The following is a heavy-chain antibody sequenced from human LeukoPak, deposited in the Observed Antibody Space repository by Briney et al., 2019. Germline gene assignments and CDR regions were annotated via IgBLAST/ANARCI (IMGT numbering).Heavy chain of an antibody. CDR2: IFYSGYT. D-gene: IGHD3-16*01. CDR3: ARGRTAYTDFDY. Sequence: SETLSLTCTVSGGSISSYYWNWIRQPPGKGLEWIGYIFYSGYTNYNPSLKSRVTISIDTSKNQFSLKLNSVTAADTAVYYCARGRTAYTDFDYWGQGTLVTVSS. V-gene: IGHV4-59*01. CDR1: GGSISSYY. J-gene: IGHJ4*02.